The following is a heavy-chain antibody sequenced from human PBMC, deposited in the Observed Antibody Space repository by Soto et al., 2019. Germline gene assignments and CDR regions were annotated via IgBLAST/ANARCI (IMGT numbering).Heavy chain of an antibody. CDR1: GDTFNFYT. CDR2: TNPILSMS. D-gene: IGHD3-10*01. CDR3: ATSYGSGSKAFDY. V-gene: IGHV1-69*02. J-gene: IGHJ4*02. Sequence: QVHLVQSGAELKKPGSSVRVSCKASGDTFNFYTITWVRQAPGLGLEWMGRTNPILSMSNSALKFQGRLSISADKSTSTAYMDLRSLRSDDTAVYYCATSYGSGSKAFDYWGQGALVTISS.